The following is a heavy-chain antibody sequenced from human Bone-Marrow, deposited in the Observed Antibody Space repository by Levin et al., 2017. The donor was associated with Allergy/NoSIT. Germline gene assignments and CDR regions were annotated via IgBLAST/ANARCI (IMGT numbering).Heavy chain of an antibody. Sequence: GGSLRLSCAASGFSFSTFAMHWVRQAPGKGLEWVALISNDGSDNYYADSVKGRFTTSRDNSRNTVFLHMHSLRAEDTAVYYCVKTRGRKLFEEWGQGALVTVSS. CDR2: ISNDGSDN. V-gene: IGHV3-30*04. D-gene: IGHD1-14*01. CDR3: VKTRGRKLFEE. CDR1: GFSFSTFA. J-gene: IGHJ4*02.